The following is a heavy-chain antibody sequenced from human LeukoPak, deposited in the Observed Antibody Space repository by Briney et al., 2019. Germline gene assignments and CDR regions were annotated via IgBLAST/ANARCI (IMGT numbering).Heavy chain of an antibody. Sequence: SETLSLTCTVSGGSISTSNYYWGWIRQPPGKGLEWIGNIFYSGSTYYSPSLKSRVTISLDTSRNQFSLKLSSVTAADTAVYYCASLTTAEAFDIWGQGTMVTVSS. CDR1: GGSISTSNYY. J-gene: IGHJ3*02. CDR3: ASLTTAEAFDI. D-gene: IGHD3-22*01. CDR2: IFYSGST. V-gene: IGHV4-39*07.